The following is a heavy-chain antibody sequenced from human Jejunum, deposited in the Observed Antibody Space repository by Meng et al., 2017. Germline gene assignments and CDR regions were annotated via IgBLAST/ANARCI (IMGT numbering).Heavy chain of an antibody. CDR1: GFTFSSYD. CDR3: AKKASSWYYYFDY. D-gene: IGHD6-13*01. J-gene: IGHJ4*01. V-gene: IGHV3-23*01. Sequence: GESLKISCAASGFTFSSYDMSWVRQAPGKGPQWVSAMSGSGETTYYADSVKGRFTISRDNSKNTLYLHMNSLRVEDTAVYFCAKKASSWYYYFDYWGHGTLVTGAS. CDR2: MSGSGETT.